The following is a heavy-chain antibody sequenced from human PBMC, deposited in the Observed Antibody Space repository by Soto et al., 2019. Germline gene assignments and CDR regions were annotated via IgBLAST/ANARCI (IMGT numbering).Heavy chain of an antibody. CDR1: GYTFTSYY. J-gene: IGHJ6*02. CDR3: ARDQGLVVVAPYYYYGMDV. D-gene: IGHD2-15*01. Sequence: QVQLVQSGAEVKKPGASVKVSCKASGYTFTSYYMHWVRQAPGQGLEWMGIINPSGGSTSYAQKLPGRVTITMDTSTSTVYMALSSLRSEDTAVYYCARDQGLVVVAPYYYYGMDVWGQWTTVTDSS. CDR2: INPSGGST. V-gene: IGHV1-46*03.